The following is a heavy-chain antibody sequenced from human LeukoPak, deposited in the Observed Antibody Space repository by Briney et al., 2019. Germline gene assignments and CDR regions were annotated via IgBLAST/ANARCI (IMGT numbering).Heavy chain of an antibody. J-gene: IGHJ6*03. CDR2: IYYSGST. D-gene: IGHD3-3*01. CDR1: GGSISSGGYS. CDR3: ASQTPILEWLPLTYYYYYMDV. Sequence: SETLSLTCAVSGGSISSGGYSWSWIRQPPGKGLEWIGYIYYSGSTYYNPSLKSRVTISVDTSKNQFSLKLSSVTAADTAVYYCASQTPILEWLPLTYYYYYMDVWGKGTTVTVSS. V-gene: IGHV4-30-4*07.